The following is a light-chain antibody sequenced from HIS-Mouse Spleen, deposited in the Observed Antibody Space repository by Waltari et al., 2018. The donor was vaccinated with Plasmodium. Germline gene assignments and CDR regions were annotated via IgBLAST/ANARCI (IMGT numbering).Light chain of an antibody. CDR1: SSDVGGYNY. CDR2: VVS. V-gene: IGLV2-14*01. CDR3: SSYTSSSTVV. Sequence: QSALTQPASVSGSPGQSLTISCPGTSSDVGGYNYVSWYQQPPGKAPTLMIYVVSTRPSGVANRFSGTKSGNTASLTISGLQAEDEADYYCSSYTSSSTVVFGGGTKLTVL. J-gene: IGLJ2*01.